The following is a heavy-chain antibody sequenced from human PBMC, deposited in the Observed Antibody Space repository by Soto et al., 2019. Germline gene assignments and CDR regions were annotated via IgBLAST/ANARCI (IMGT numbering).Heavy chain of an antibody. D-gene: IGHD2-15*01. CDR2: ISYDGNNE. J-gene: IGHJ6*02. CDR1: GFTFSSYG. V-gene: IGHV3-30*18. CDR3: AKDRKDCRRCRLPQYFFFGMDV. Sequence: GGSLRLSCAASGFTFSSYGMHWVRQAPGKGLEWVAVISYDGNNEYYADSVEGRFSISRDNSQNTLYLQMNSLTPKDTAVYYCAKDRKDCRRCRLPQYFFFGMDVWGQGTTVTVSS.